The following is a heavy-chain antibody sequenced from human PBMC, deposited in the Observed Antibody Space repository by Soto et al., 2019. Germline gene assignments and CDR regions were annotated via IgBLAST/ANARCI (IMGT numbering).Heavy chain of an antibody. CDR1: GFTFSSYT. J-gene: IGHJ4*02. Sequence: EVQLVESGGGLVKPGGSLRLSCAASGFTFSSYTMNWVRQAPGKGLEWVSSISSGSSYIYYADSVQGRFTISGDNAKNSLYLQMNSLRAEDTAVYYCARKDDSSAFGYWGQGTLVTVSS. V-gene: IGHV3-21*01. D-gene: IGHD3-22*01. CDR3: ARKDDSSAFGY. CDR2: ISSGSSYI.